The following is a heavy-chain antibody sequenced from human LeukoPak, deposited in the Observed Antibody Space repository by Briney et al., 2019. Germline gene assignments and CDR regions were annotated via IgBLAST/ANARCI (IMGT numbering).Heavy chain of an antibody. CDR1: GFTVSSNY. J-gene: IGHJ4*02. CDR3: AKDSYYCSTNSCPVYYFDF. Sequence: GGSLRLSCAASGFTVSSNYMSWVRQAPGKGLEWVSTIRSGGGSTNYADSVKGRFTISRDNSKNTLYVQMNSLRAEDTAVYYCAKDSYYCSTNSCPVYYFDFWGQGALVTVSS. D-gene: IGHD2-2*01. CDR2: IRSGGGST. V-gene: IGHV3-23*01.